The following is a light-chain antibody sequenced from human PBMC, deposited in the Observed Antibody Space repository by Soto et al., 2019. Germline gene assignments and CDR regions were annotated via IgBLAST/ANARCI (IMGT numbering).Light chain of an antibody. CDR1: QAIKDD. CDR2: RSS. V-gene: IGKV1-6*01. Sequence: AIQMTQSPSSLSASVGDRVNITCRASQAIKDDLVWYQQRPGKAPKLLVYRSSMLQNGVPSRFSGSRSCTDFTLTISSLQPEDFATYYCLQDYNYPYTFGQGTKLEI. CDR3: LQDYNYPYT. J-gene: IGKJ2*01.